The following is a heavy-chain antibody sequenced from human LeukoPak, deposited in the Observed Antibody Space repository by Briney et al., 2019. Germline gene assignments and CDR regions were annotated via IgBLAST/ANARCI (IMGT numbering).Heavy chain of an antibody. CDR1: EFSFSITW. CDR3: ARTKEMATISYFDS. V-gene: IGHV3-74*03. Sequence: PGGSLRLSCAASEFSFSITWMHWVRQPPGQGLVWVARITSDGTSTSYAESVKGRFTISRDNAKNSLYLQMNSLRAEDTAVYYCARTKEMATISYFDSWGQGTLVTVSS. J-gene: IGHJ4*02. D-gene: IGHD5-24*01. CDR2: ITSDGTST.